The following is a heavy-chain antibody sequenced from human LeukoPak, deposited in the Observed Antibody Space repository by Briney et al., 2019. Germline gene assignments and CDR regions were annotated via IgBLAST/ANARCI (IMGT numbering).Heavy chain of an antibody. CDR3: AKVSAMVLDYYYGMDV. V-gene: IGHV3-53*01. CDR2: IYSGGST. D-gene: IGHD5-18*01. Sequence: GGSLRLSCAASGFTVSSNYMSWVRQAPGKGLEWVSVIYSGGSTYYADSVKGRFTISRDNSKNTLYLQMNSLRAEDTAVYYCAKVSAMVLDYYYGMDVWGQGTTVTVSS. J-gene: IGHJ6*02. CDR1: GFTVSSNY.